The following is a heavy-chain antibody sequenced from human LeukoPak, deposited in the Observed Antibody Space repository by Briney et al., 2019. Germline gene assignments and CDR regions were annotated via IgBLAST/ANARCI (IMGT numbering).Heavy chain of an antibody. Sequence: GGSLRLSCAASGFTFSSYGMHWVRQAPGKGLEWVAVISYDGSNKYYADSVKGRFTISRDNSKNTLYLQMNSLRAEDTAVYYCAKPILWFDAFDIWGQGTMVTVSS. D-gene: IGHD3-10*01. V-gene: IGHV3-30*18. CDR1: GFTFSSYG. J-gene: IGHJ3*02. CDR3: AKPILWFDAFDI. CDR2: ISYDGSNK.